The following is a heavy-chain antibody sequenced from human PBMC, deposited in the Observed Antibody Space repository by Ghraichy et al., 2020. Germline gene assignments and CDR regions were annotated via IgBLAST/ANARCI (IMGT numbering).Heavy chain of an antibody. V-gene: IGHV3-11*01. CDR2: INSNGRNM. CDR1: RFTFSDYD. Sequence: GGSLRLSCAASRFTFSDYDMTWIRQAPGKGLEWVAHINSNGRNMFYADSVKGRFTTSRDNARKSLYLQMNSLRAEDTAKYYCARNSVCAGATCNYHYGVDAWGRGTTVTVSS. CDR3: ARNSVCAGATCNYHYGVDA. J-gene: IGHJ6*02. D-gene: IGHD4/OR15-4a*01.